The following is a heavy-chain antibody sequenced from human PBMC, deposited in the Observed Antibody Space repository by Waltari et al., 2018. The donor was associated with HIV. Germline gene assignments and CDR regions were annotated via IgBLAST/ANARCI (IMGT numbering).Heavy chain of an antibody. Sequence: QVQLVESGGGVVQPGTSLTLSCAVSGFTFSNFAIHWVRQSPGKRLVWLAVFLSDGAAISYAESVKGRFTISKDSSQKTLYLHLTSLRAEDTALYYCARGYSSSRWIPLYHWGRGTLVTVSS. J-gene: IGHJ4*02. CDR2: FLSDGAAI. CDR3: ARGYSSSRWIPLYH. V-gene: IGHV3-33*01. CDR1: GFTFSNFA. D-gene: IGHD6-6*01.